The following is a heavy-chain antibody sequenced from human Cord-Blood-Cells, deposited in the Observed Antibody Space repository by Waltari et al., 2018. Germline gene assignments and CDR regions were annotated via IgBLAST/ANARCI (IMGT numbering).Heavy chain of an antibody. CDR2: INHSGST. D-gene: IGHD3-22*01. CDR3: ASGVPASYYYDSSGSFDY. Sequence: QVQLQQWGAGLLKPSETLSLTCAVYGGSFSGYHWSWIRHPPGKGLEWMGEINHSGSTNYNPSLKSRVTISVDTSKNQFSLKLSSVTAADTAVYYCASGVPASYYYDSSGSFDYWGQGTLVTVSS. CDR1: GGSFSGYH. J-gene: IGHJ4*02. V-gene: IGHV4-34*01.